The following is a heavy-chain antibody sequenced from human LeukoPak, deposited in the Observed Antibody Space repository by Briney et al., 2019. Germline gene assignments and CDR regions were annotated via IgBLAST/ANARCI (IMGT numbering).Heavy chain of an antibody. Sequence: GASVKVSCKASGYTFTGYCMHWVRQAPGQGLEWMGWMNPNSGNTGYAQKFQGRVTMTRNTSISTAYMELSSLRSEDTAVYYCARMYSSSWPDYYYYGMDVWGQGTTVTVSS. J-gene: IGHJ6*02. V-gene: IGHV1-8*02. D-gene: IGHD6-13*01. CDR1: GYTFTGYC. CDR3: ARMYSSSWPDYYYYGMDV. CDR2: MNPNSGNT.